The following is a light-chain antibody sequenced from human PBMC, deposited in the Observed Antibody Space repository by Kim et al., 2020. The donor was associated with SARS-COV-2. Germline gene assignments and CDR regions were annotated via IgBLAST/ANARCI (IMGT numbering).Light chain of an antibody. CDR3: NSRDTNDIVL. J-gene: IGLJ2*01. CDR1: SLRSYY. V-gene: IGLV3-19*01. CDR2: GKN. Sequence: SSELPQDPAVSVALGQTVRITCQGDSLRSYYATWYQQKPGQAPILLIYGKNNRPSGIPDRFSGSSSGNTASLTITGTQAGDEADYYCNSRDTNDIVLFGGGTKLTVL.